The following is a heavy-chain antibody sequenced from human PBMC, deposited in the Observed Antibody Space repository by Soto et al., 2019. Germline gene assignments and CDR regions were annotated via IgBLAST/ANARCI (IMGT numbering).Heavy chain of an antibody. CDR2: ISYDGKNK. V-gene: IGHV3-30*04. Sequence: QVQLVESGGGVVQPGRSLRLSCAASGFTFSSYAIHWVRQAPGRGLEWVAVISYDGKNKYYADSVRGRFTISRDNSENTVYLQMNSLRAEDTTVYYCARDSSIGAADYYFDYWGQGTLVTVSS. D-gene: IGHD6-13*01. CDR1: GFTFSSYA. CDR3: ARDSSIGAADYYFDY. J-gene: IGHJ4*02.